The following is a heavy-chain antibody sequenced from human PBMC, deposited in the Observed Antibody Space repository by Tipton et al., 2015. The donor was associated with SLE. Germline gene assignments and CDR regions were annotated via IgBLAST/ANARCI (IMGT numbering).Heavy chain of an antibody. CDR2: IIPIFGTP. CDR1: GYTFSSYA. V-gene: IGHV1-69*13. CDR3: ASDGGHDYGENEYFMH. J-gene: IGHJ1*01. D-gene: IGHD4-17*01. Sequence: QLVQSGAEVKKPGASVKVSCKASGYTFSSYAFSWVRQAPGQGLEWMGAIIPIFGTPKYAQKFQGRVTITADESTSTAYMELSSLRSEDTAVFYCASDGGHDYGENEYFMHWGQGTLVTVS.